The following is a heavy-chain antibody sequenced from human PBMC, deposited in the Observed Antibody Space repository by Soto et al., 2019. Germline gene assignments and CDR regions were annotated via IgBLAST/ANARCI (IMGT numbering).Heavy chain of an antibody. D-gene: IGHD6-13*01. Sequence: ETLSLTCTVSGGSISSNYWTWIRQPPGKGLEWIGYVYNSGSTNYNPSLKSRVTISEDTSKSQFPLKVNSMTAAETAVYYCARYRREAVAGYTLDNWGQGILVTVSS. V-gene: IGHV4-59*01. J-gene: IGHJ4*02. CDR3: ARYRREAVAGYTLDN. CDR2: VYNSGST. CDR1: GGSISSNY.